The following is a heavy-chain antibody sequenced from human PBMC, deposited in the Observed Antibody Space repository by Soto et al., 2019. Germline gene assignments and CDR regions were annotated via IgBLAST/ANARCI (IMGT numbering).Heavy chain of an antibody. J-gene: IGHJ6*02. CDR3: VRVNADSYLVDYAMDV. CDR2: IFSDDEI. CDR1: GFSLSTGRMG. V-gene: IGHV2-26*01. Sequence: QVTLKESGTVLVKPTETLTLTCAVSGFSLSTGRMGVSWVRQPPGKALEWLAHIFSDDEISYSTSLQSRLTVSKNTSGRQGVLSMTNVDPVDTGRYDCVRVNADSYLVDYAMDVWCQWTTFTVSS. D-gene: IGHD4-17*01.